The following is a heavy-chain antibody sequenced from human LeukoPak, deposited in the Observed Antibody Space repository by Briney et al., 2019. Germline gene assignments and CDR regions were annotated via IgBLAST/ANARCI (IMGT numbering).Heavy chain of an antibody. V-gene: IGHV3-7*01. CDR3: VRLDILTGGNYTDAFDI. D-gene: IGHD3-9*01. J-gene: IGHJ3*02. Sequence: GGSLRLSCAASGFTFSRSWMSWVRQAPGKGLEWVANIRQDETEKYYLDSVKGRFTLSRDNAKNSLYLQMNRLRAEDTAVYYCVRLDILTGGNYTDAFDIWGQGTTVTVSS. CDR2: IRQDETEK. CDR1: GFTFSRSW.